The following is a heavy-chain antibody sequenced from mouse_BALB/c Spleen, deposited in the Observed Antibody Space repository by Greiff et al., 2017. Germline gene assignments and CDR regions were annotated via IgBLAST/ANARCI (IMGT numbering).Heavy chain of an antibody. J-gene: IGHJ4*01. CDR3: ARSDYYSPMDY. D-gene: IGHD2-12*01. CDR1: GYSITSDYA. CDR2: ISYSGST. V-gene: IGHV3-2*02. Sequence: EVKLEESGPGLVKPSQSLSLTCTVTGYSITSDYAWNWIRQFPGNKLEWMGYISYSGSTSYNPSLKSRISITRDTSKNQFFLQLNSVTTEDTATYYCARSDYYSPMDYWGQGTSVTVSS.